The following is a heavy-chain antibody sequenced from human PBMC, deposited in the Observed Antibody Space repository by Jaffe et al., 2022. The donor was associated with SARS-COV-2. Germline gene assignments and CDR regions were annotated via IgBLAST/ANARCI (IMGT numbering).Heavy chain of an antibody. CDR1: GFSFNNYW. D-gene: IGHD6-19*01. CDR3: ARQKSSGWSNYFHSRYSGMDV. V-gene: IGHV5-51*01. CDR2: IYPGDSDT. J-gene: IGHJ6*02. Sequence: EVQLEQSGAEVKKPGESLKISCKGSGFSFNNYWIGWVRQMPGKGLEWMGIIYPGDSDTKYSPSFQGQVTISADKSISTAYLQWSSLKASDTAVYFCARQKSSGWSNYFHSRYSGMDVWGQGTTVSVSS.